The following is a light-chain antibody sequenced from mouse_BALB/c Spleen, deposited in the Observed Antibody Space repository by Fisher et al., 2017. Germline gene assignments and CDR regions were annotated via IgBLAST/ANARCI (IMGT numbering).Light chain of an antibody. CDR1: SSVSY. J-gene: IGKJ5*01. CDR3: QQWSSNPPT. V-gene: IGKV4-59*01. Sequence: IVLTQTPAIMSASPGEKVTMTCSASSSVSYMHWYQQKSGTSPKLLIYSTSNLASGVPSRFSGSGSGTSYSLTISSMEAEDAATYYCQQWSSNPPTFGAGTKLELK. CDR2: STS.